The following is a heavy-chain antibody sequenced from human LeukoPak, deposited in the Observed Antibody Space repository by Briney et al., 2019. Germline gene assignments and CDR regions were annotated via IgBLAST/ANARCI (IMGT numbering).Heavy chain of an antibody. CDR3: ARGCSGGSCSPYFQH. Sequence: SETLSLTCAVYGGSFSGYYWSWIRQPPGKGLEWIGEINHSGSTNYNPSLKSRVTISVDTSKNQFSLKLSSVTAADTAVYYCARGCSGGSCSPYFQHWGQGTPVTVSS. V-gene: IGHV4-34*01. CDR2: INHSGST. D-gene: IGHD2-15*01. CDR1: GGSFSGYY. J-gene: IGHJ1*01.